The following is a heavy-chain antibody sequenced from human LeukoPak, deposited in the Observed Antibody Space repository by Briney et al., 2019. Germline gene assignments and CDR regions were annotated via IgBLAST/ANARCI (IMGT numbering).Heavy chain of an antibody. CDR3: AKDEDYVGMDV. CDR1: GFTFDDYA. V-gene: IGHV3-9*01. Sequence: GRSLRLSCAASGFTFDDYAMHWVRQAPGKGLEWVSGISWNSGSIGYADSVKGRFTISRDNAKNSLYLLMNSLRAEDTALYYCAKDEDYVGMDVWGQGTTVTVSS. J-gene: IGHJ6*02. CDR2: ISWNSGSI. D-gene: IGHD4-17*01.